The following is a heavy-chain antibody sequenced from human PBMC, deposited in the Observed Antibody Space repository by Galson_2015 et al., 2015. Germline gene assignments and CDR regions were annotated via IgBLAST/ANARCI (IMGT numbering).Heavy chain of an antibody. CDR2: INADGSGQ. Sequence: SLRLSCAASGFTFSSYWMTWVRQAPGRGLKWLGNINADGSGQQCVDSVKGRFTISRDNAKNSLYLQMSSLRAEDTAVYYCARHPHDYCRGTTDCHGDRWGQGTLVTVSS. J-gene: IGHJ5*02. CDR1: GFTFSSYW. CDR3: ARHPHDYCRGTTDCHGDR. D-gene: IGHD2-2*01. V-gene: IGHV3-7*04.